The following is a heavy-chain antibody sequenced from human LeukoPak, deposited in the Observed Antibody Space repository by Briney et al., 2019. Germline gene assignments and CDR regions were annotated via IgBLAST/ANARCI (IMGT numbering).Heavy chain of an antibody. V-gene: IGHV3-23*01. Sequence: GGSLRLSCAASGFTFSSYAMSWVRQAPGKGLEWVSAISGSGGSAYYADSVKGRFTISRDDAKNSLYLQMNNLRDEATAVYYCTRGGSSFYAGWSDPWGQPCLVTVPS. CDR3: TRGGSSFYAGWSDP. J-gene: IGHJ5*02. D-gene: IGHD6-13*01. CDR2: ISGSGGSA. CDR1: GFTFSSYA.